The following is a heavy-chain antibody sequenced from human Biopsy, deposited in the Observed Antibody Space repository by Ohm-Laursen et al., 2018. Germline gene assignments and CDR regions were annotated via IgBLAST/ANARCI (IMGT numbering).Heavy chain of an antibody. CDR1: GLSLSNGRMG. CDR3: ARIIGSTVTTYSAMDV. J-gene: IGHJ6*02. Sequence: TQTLTLTCSVSGLSLSNGRMGVSWIRHPPGKALGWLAHIFPDDEKAYSTSLKSRLTISKDTSKSQVVLTMTNLDPVDTATYYCARIIGSTVTTYSAMDVWGQGTTVTVSS. CDR2: IFPDDEK. V-gene: IGHV2-26*01. D-gene: IGHD4-17*01.